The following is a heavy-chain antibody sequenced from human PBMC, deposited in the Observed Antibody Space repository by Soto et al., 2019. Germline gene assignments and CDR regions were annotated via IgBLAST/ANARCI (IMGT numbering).Heavy chain of an antibody. J-gene: IGHJ4*02. Sequence: QIQLVQSGGEVKKPGASVKVSCKTSGYTFTDHGISWVRQAPGQGFEWMGWISAYNDYTAYAQKFQGRVTMTTDKYTNTAYMELRSLTSDDTAVYYCAKDRPRLTQNFLDVYWGQGPLVTVSS. D-gene: IGHD3-16*01. V-gene: IGHV1-18*01. CDR3: AKDRPRLTQNFLDVY. CDR2: ISAYNDYT. CDR1: GYTFTDHG.